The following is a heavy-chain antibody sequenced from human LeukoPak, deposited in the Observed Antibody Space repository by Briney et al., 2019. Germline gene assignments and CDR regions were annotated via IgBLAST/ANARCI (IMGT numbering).Heavy chain of an antibody. CDR1: GYTFNSYD. V-gene: IGHV1-8*01. D-gene: IGHD6-13*01. J-gene: IGHJ6*03. CDR2: MNPNSGNT. CDR3: ARAASWSPIGDSYYYMDV. Sequence: ASVKVSCTASGYTFNSYDINWVRQATGQGLEWMGWMNPNSGNTGYAQRFQGRVTMTRNTSISTAYVELSSLRSDNTAVYYCARAASWSPIGDSYYYMDVWGKGTTVTISS.